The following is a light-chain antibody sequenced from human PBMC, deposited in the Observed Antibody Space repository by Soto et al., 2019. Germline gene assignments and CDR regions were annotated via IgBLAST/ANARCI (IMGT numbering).Light chain of an antibody. CDR1: QSISSY. V-gene: IGKV1-39*01. CDR2: DAS. CDR3: QQSYYNPT. J-gene: IGKJ1*01. Sequence: DIQMSQSPSSLSASVGDRVTIPCRASQSISSYLNWYQPKPGKAPNLLIYDASTLQSGVPSRLSVSGSGTDFTLPIRSLQREDSATYYCQQSYYNPTFGQGTKVDIK.